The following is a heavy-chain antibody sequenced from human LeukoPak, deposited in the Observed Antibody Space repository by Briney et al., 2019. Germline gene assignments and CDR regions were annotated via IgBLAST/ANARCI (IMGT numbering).Heavy chain of an antibody. CDR1: GFTVSSYW. V-gene: IGHV3-74*01. Sequence: GGSLRLSCAASGFTVSSYWMHWVRQVPGKGLVWVSRMNVEGSVTSYADFVKGRFTISRDIAKNTLYLQMNTLTAEDTAVYYCARDFGGNSDFWGPGTLVTVSS. CDR3: ARDFGGNSDF. CDR2: MNVEGSVT. D-gene: IGHD4-23*01. J-gene: IGHJ4*02.